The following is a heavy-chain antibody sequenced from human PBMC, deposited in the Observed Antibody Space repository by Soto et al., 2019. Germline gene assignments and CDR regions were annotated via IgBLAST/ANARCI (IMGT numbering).Heavy chain of an antibody. D-gene: IGHD2-15*01. CDR3: MTDSRYCSGDSCYPY. CDR1: GFTFSSYS. J-gene: IGHJ4*02. Sequence: EVQLVDSGGGLVKHGGSLRLSCAASGFTFSSYSMNWVRQAPGKGLEWVSSISRNSIYMYYADSVKGRFTISRDNAQNSLFLQMNGLRAEDTAVYYRMTDSRYCSGDSCYPYWGQGTLVTVSS. CDR2: ISRNSIYM. V-gene: IGHV3-21*01.